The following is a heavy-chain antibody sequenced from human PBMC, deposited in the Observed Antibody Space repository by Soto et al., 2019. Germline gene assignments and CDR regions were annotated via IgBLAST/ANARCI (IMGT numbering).Heavy chain of an antibody. CDR2: INPSGGST. CDR3: ARENIVVVPARRGDYYYGMDV. V-gene: IGHV1-46*01. J-gene: IGHJ6*02. Sequence: QVQLVQSGAEVKKPGASVKVSCKASGYTFTSYYMHWVRQAPGQGLEWMGIINPSGGSTSYAQKFQGRVTMTRDTSTSTVYMGLSSLRSEDTAVYYCARENIVVVPARRGDYYYGMDVWGQGTTVTVSS. CDR1: GYTFTSYY. D-gene: IGHD2-2*01.